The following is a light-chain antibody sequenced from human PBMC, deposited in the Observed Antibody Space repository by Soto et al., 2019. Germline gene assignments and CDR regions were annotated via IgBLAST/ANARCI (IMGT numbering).Light chain of an antibody. Sequence: DIQRTQSLSXLSASLGDRXXITFRASQSISSWLAWYQQKPGKAPKLLIYKASSLESGVPSRFSGSGSGTEFTLTISSLQPDDFATYYCQQYNSYSEAFGQVAKVDVK. CDR1: QSISSW. J-gene: IGKJ1*01. V-gene: IGKV1-5*03. CDR2: KAS. CDR3: QQYNSYSEA.